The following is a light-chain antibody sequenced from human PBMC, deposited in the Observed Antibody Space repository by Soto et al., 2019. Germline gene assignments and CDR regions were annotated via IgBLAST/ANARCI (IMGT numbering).Light chain of an antibody. CDR1: QSVLYSPNNKNY. CDR3: MQSTQLPPT. V-gene: IGKV4-1*01. Sequence: DIVMTQSPDSLAVSLGERATINCKSSQSVLYSPNNKNYLAWYQHKPGQPPKMLIYWASIRESGVPDRFSGSGSGTDFTLEISRVETDDVGIYYCMQSTQLPPTFGQGTRLEI. J-gene: IGKJ5*01. CDR2: WAS.